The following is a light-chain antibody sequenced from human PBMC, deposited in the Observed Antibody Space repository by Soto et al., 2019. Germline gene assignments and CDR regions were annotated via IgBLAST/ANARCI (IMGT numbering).Light chain of an antibody. J-gene: IGKJ4*01. Sequence: FVVTQFPLSLSVSPGEAASISCRSTETFGHKYGNNYVDWYHQKAGQSPQLLIYLTSRRASGVPDRVSGSGSGTTFTLNISRVEAEDVGVYFCMQALQTLTFGGGTRVEI. CDR3: MQALQTLT. CDR1: ETFGHKYGNNY. V-gene: IGKV2-28*01. CDR2: LTS.